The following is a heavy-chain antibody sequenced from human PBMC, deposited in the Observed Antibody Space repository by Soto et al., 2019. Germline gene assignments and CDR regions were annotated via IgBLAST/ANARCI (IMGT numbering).Heavy chain of an antibody. CDR2: LSAYNGNT. CDR3: ARSLSGYYDMTGCFDY. D-gene: IGHD3-22*01. CDR1: GYTFTSYG. Sequence: QVQLVQSGAEVKKPWASVKVSCKASGYTFTSYGISWVRPAPGQVLAWRGWLSAYNGNTNYAQKLQGRVTMTTDTTTSTAYMELGSMRSDGLGAYYCARSLSGYYDMTGCFDYWGQGTLVTVSS. J-gene: IGHJ4*02. V-gene: IGHV1-18*03.